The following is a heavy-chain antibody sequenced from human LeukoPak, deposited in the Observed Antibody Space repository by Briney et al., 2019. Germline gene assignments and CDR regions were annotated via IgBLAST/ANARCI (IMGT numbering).Heavy chain of an antibody. CDR3: ARDGGNDAFDI. J-gene: IGHJ3*02. Sequence: PSETLSLTCTVSGGSISSYYWSWIRQPPGKGLEWIGYIYHSGSTKYNPSLKSRVTISVDTSKNQFSLKLSSVTAADTAVYYCARDGGNDAFDIWGQGTMVTVSS. CDR1: GGSISSYY. D-gene: IGHD3-3*01. CDR2: IYHSGST. V-gene: IGHV4-59*01.